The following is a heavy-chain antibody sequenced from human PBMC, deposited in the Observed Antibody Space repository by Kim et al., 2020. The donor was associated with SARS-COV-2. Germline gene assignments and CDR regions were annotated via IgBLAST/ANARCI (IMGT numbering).Heavy chain of an antibody. D-gene: IGHD3-22*01. V-gene: IGHV1-3*01. Sequence: QGRVTITRDTTASTAYMELSSLRSEDTAVYYCARDPGAYYYDSTHWFDPWGQGTLVTVSS. J-gene: IGHJ5*02. CDR3: ARDPGAYYYDSTHWFDP.